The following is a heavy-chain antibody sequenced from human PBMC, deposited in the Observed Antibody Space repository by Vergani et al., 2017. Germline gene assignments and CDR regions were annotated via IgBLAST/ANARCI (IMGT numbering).Heavy chain of an antibody. CDR3: AKFPLNITTPDRGDF. Sequence: QVQLVESGGGVVQPGGYLRLYCAVSGLRFSDYGMHWVRQAPGRGLEGVALISYDGNTTYYEDSVKVRFTISRDNSKNTLFLQMHSLRVENTALYYCAKFPLNITTPDRGDFWGQGSLVTVSS. J-gene: IGHJ4*02. V-gene: IGHV3-30*18. CDR2: ISYDGNTT. D-gene: IGHD1-1*01. CDR1: GLRFSDYG.